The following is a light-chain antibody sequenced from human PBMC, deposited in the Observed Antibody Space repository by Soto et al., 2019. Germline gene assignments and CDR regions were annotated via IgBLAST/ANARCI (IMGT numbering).Light chain of an antibody. CDR3: SSYTTGAPYV. Sequence: LTQPASVSGSPGQSITISCTGTSSDVGAYNFVSWYQHHPGRAPKLIIYEVTIRPSGVSNRFSGSKSGNTASLTISGLQAEDEADYYCSSYTTGAPYVFGSGTKVTVL. CDR1: SSDVGAYNF. CDR2: EVT. V-gene: IGLV2-14*01. J-gene: IGLJ1*01.